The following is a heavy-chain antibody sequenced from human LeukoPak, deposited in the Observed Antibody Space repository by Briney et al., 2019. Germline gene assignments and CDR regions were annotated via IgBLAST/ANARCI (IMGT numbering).Heavy chain of an antibody. CDR3: ARVTNWAGIAAAAIFDY. V-gene: IGHV4-30-4*01. CDR2: IYYSGST. Sequence: KASETLSLTCTVSGGSISSGDYYWSWIRQPPGKGLEWIGYIYYSGSTYYNPSLKSRATISVDTSKNQFSLKLSSVTAADTAVYYCARVTNWAGIAAAAIFDYWGQGTLVTVSS. D-gene: IGHD6-13*01. CDR1: GGSISSGDYY. J-gene: IGHJ4*02.